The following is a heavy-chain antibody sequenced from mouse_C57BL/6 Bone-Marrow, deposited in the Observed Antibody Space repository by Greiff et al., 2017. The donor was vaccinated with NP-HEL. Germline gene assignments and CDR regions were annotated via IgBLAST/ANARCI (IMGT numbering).Heavy chain of an antibody. D-gene: IGHD2-2*01. Sequence: EVKLVESGGGLVQPGGSLKLSCAASGFTFSDYYMYWVRQTPEKRLEWVAYISNCGGSTYYPDTVKGRFTISRDNAKNTLYLQMRRLKSEDTTLYYCARNRVYGYDHAMDYWGQGTSVTVSS. CDR3: ARNRVYGYDHAMDY. CDR1: GFTFSDYY. J-gene: IGHJ4*01. CDR2: ISNCGGST. V-gene: IGHV5-12*01.